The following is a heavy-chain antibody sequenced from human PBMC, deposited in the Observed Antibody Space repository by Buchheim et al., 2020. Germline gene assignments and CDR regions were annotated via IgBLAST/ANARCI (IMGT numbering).Heavy chain of an antibody. CDR3: AKGLLLYADYYYYYMDV. V-gene: IGHV3-30*18. CDR1: GFTFSTYG. J-gene: IGHJ6*03. CDR2: ISYDGSNK. Sequence: QVQLVESGGGVVQPGRSLRLSCAASGFTFSTYGMHWVRQAPGKGLEWVAVISYDGSNKYYADSVKGRFTISRDNSKNTLYLQMNSLRAEDTAMYYCAKGLLLYADYYYYYMDVWGKGTT. D-gene: IGHD2-2*02.